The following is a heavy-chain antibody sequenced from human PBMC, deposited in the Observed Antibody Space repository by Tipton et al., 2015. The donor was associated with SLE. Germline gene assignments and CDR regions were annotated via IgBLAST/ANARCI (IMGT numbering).Heavy chain of an antibody. CDR2: INHSGST. Sequence: TLSLTCAVYGGSFSGYYWSWIRQPPGKGLEWIGEINHSGSTNYNPSLESRVTMSVDTSKNQFSLKLSSVTAADTAVYYCASGAAGEGYYFDYWGQGTLVTVSS. D-gene: IGHD3-16*01. V-gene: IGHV4-34*01. CDR1: GGSFSGYY. J-gene: IGHJ4*02. CDR3: ASGAAGEGYYFDY.